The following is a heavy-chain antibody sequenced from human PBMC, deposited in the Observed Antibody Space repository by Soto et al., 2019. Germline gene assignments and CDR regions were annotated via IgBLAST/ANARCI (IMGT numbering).Heavy chain of an antibody. CDR3: ARDFGSDLSAPGAVFDY. Sequence: QVQLVQSGGEVVQPGASVKVSCKASGYFFTSYGISWVRQAPGQGLEWMGWISPYNGNTKYAQNFQGRVTMSTDTSTYKAYMELRSLRSDDPAVYYCARDFGSDLSAPGAVFDYWGQGTLVTVSS. V-gene: IGHV1-18*04. D-gene: IGHD3-3*01. CDR1: GYFFTSYG. J-gene: IGHJ4*02. CDR2: ISPYNGNT.